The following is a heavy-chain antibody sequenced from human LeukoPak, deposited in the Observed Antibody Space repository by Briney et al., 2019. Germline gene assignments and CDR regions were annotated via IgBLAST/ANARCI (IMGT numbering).Heavy chain of an antibody. CDR1: GFTFSSYS. Sequence: GGSLRLSCAASGFTFSSYSMNWVRQAPGTGLEWVSYISSSSSTIYYADSVKGRFTISRDNAKNSLYLQMNSLRAEGTAVYYCARVASGLFKAIDYWGQGTLVTVSS. CDR2: ISSSSSTI. V-gene: IGHV3-48*04. CDR3: ARVASGLFKAIDY. J-gene: IGHJ4*02.